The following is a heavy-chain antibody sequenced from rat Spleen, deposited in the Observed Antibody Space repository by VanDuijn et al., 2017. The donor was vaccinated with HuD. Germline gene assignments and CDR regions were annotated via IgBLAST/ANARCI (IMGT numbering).Heavy chain of an antibody. CDR2: INSAGST. CDR3: SRYNNYFDY. V-gene: IGHV3-3*01. J-gene: IGHJ2*01. CDR1: GYSITSGYG. D-gene: IGHD1-10*01. Sequence: EVQLQESGPGLVKPSQSLSLTCSVTGYSITSGYGWSWIRKFPGNKLEWLGYINSAGSTNYSPSLKSRISIIRDTSKNQFFLQLNSVTTEDTATYYCSRYNNYFDYWGQGVMVTASS.